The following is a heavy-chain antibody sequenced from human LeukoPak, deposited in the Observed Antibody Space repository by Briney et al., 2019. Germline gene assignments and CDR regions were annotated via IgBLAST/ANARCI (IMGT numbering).Heavy chain of an antibody. CDR3: ATTTIRLGY. V-gene: IGHV4-39*07. Sequence: SETLSLTCTVSGGSISSSSHYWGWIRQPPAKGLEWIGSISNSGSTYYNPSLKSRVTISVDTSNNQFSLKLSSVTAADTAVYYCATTTIRLGYWGQGTLVTVSS. J-gene: IGHJ4*02. CDR2: ISNSGST. CDR1: GGSISSSSHY. D-gene: IGHD1-26*01.